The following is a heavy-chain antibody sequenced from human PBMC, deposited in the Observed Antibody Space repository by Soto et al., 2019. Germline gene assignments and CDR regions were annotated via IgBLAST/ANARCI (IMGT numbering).Heavy chain of an antibody. CDR1: GYTFTSYA. J-gene: IGHJ6*02. Sequence: QVQLVQSGPEVKKPGASVKVSCKASGYTFTSYAMHWVRQAPGQRLEWMGWINAGNGNTKYSQKFRGRVTITRDTSASTAYMELSSLRSEDTAVYYCASQSHVWGGGSCCVMDVWGQGTTVTVSS. CDR2: INAGNGNT. CDR3: ASQSHVWGGGSCCVMDV. D-gene: IGHD2-15*01. V-gene: IGHV1-3*01.